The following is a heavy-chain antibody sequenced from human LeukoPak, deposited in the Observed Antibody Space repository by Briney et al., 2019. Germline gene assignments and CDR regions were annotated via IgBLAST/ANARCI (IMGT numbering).Heavy chain of an antibody. J-gene: IGHJ4*02. CDR3: ARAAGRDNRRYFDWLLLNY. V-gene: IGHV3-30*03. Sequence: QAGGSLRLSCAASGFSFISYGMHWVRQAPGKGLEWVGVNGRNKKYADSVKGRFTISRDNSKDTLYLQMNSLRDEDTAVYYCARAAGRDNRRYFDWLLLNYWGQGTLVTVSS. D-gene: IGHD3-9*01. CDR2: NGRNK. CDR1: GFSFISYG.